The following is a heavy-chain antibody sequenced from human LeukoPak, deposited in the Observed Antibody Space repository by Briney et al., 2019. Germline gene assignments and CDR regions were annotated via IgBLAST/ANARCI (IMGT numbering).Heavy chain of an antibody. D-gene: IGHD2-15*01. CDR1: GFTFSNYD. J-gene: IGHJ6*03. CDR3: ARSGYCSGGSCPYADYYYYMDV. Sequence: GGSLRLSCGASGFTFSNYDMNWVRQAPGKGLEWISDISSGGSNIHYADSVKGRFTISRDNAKKLLYLQMNSLRAEDTAVYYCARSGYCSGGSCPYADYYYYMDVWGKGTTVTVSS. CDR2: ISSGGSNI. V-gene: IGHV3-48*03.